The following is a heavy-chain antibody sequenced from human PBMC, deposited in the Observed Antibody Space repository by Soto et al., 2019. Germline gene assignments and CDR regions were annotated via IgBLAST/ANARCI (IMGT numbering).Heavy chain of an antibody. CDR3: ARDGHNMNDVDH. Sequence: GGSLRLSCTASGFTAGDFWMNWVRQAPGKGLEWVALINNDGSEKYYLDSVKGRFTISRDNTKNSVYLQMSSLRVEDTALYYCARDGHNMNDVDHWGQGTLVTVSS. V-gene: IGHV3-7*01. D-gene: IGHD1-1*01. J-gene: IGHJ5*02. CDR1: GFTAGDFW. CDR2: INNDGSEK.